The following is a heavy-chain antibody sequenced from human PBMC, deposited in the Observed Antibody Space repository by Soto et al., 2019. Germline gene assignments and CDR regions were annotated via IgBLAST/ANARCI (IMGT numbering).Heavy chain of an antibody. CDR2: IYHSGTT. D-gene: IGHD2-2*01. V-gene: IGHV4-38-2*01. J-gene: IGHJ6*02. CDR1: GDSISSGYY. Sequence: PSETLSLTCAVSGDSISSGYYWAWIRQPPVKGLEWIGSIYHSGTTYYNPSLKSRVTISVDTSKNQFSLKLSSVTAADSAVYYCARGNCSSPNCYSFSGYYGMDVWGQGATVTVSS. CDR3: ARGNCSSPNCYSFSGYYGMDV.